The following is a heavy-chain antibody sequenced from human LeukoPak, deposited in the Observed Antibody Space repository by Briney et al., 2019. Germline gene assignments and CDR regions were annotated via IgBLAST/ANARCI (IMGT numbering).Heavy chain of an antibody. CDR1: GGTFSSYA. CDR3: ARDLSYYDSSVFDY. D-gene: IGHD3-22*01. J-gene: IGHJ4*02. Sequence: ASVKVSCKASGGTFSSYAISWVRQAPGQGLEWMGRIIPILGIANYAQKFQGRVTITADKSTSTAYMELSSLRSEDTAVYYCARDLSYYDSSVFDYWGQGTLVTVSS. CDR2: IIPILGIA. V-gene: IGHV1-69*04.